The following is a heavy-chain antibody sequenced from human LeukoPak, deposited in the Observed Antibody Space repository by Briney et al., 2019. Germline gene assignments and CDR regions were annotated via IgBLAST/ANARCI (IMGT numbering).Heavy chain of an antibody. Sequence: TPGGSLRLSCAASGFTFSSYSMNWVRQAPGKGLEWVSSISSSSSYIYYADSVKGRFTLSRDNAKNSLYLQMNSLRAEDTAVYYCARDWSGPRYWYYYYIDVWGKGTTVTVSS. CDR2: ISSSSSYI. CDR3: ARDWSGPRYWYYYYIDV. V-gene: IGHV3-21*01. D-gene: IGHD3-3*01. J-gene: IGHJ6*03. CDR1: GFTFSSYS.